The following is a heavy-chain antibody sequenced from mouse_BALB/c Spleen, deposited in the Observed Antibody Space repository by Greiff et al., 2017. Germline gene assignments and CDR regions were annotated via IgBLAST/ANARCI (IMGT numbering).Heavy chain of an antibody. D-gene: IGHD1-1*01. CDR3: ARGFTTGAMDY. Sequence: QVHVKQSGPQLVRPGASVKISCKASGYSFTSYWMHWVKQRPGQGLEWIGMIDPSDSETRLNQKFKDKATLTVDKSSSTAYMQLSSPTSEDSAVYYCARGFTTGAMDYWGQGTSVTVSS. J-gene: IGHJ4*01. V-gene: IGHV1S127*01. CDR2: IDPSDSET. CDR1: GYSFTSYW.